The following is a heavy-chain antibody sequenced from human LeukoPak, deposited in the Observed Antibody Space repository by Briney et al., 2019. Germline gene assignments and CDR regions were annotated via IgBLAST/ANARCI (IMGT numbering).Heavy chain of an antibody. D-gene: IGHD3-22*01. CDR3: ARAKLDSSGYSFDY. V-gene: IGHV3-33*01. CDR1: GFTFSSYG. CDR2: IWYDGSNK. Sequence: PGGSLRLSCAAPGFTFSSYGMHWVRQAPGKGLEWVAVIWYDGSNKYYVDSVKGRFTISRDNSKNTLYLQMNSLRAEDTAVYYCARAKLDSSGYSFDYWGQGTLVTVSS. J-gene: IGHJ4*02.